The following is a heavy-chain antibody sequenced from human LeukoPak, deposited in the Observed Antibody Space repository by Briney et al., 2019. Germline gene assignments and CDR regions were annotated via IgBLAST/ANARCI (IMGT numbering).Heavy chain of an antibody. J-gene: IGHJ4*02. CDR2: VKSKIDGGTT. V-gene: IGHV3-15*01. Sequence: GGSLRLSCAASGFTFSNAWMSWVRQAPGKGLEWVGRVKSKIDGGTTDYAAPVKGRFSISRDDSKNTLYLQMNSLKTEDTAVYYCATRGYCSSSSCYGIEYWGQGTLVTVSS. CDR1: GFTFSNAW. CDR3: ATRGYCSSSSCYGIEY. D-gene: IGHD2-2*01.